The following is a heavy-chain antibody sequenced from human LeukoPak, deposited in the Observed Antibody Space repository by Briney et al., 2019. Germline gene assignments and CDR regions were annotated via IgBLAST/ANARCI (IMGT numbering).Heavy chain of an antibody. Sequence: PSETLSLTCTVSGGSISSSSYYWSWIRQPAGKGLEWIGRIYTSGSTNYNPSLMSRVTMSVDTSKNQFSLKLSSVTAADTAVYYCAREVAVAGNFDYWGQGTLVTVSS. CDR1: GGSISSSSYY. CDR2: IYTSGST. CDR3: AREVAVAGNFDY. V-gene: IGHV4-61*02. D-gene: IGHD6-19*01. J-gene: IGHJ4*02.